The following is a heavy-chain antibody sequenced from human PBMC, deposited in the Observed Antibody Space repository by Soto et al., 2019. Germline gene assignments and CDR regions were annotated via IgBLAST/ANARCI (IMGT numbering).Heavy chain of an antibody. D-gene: IGHD3-16*02. CDR3: AKDIAPRHRYRAMEV. CDR1: GFTFAEYT. CDR2: ISWDGGST. Sequence: GGSLTLSCAASGFTFAEYTMYWVRQAPGKGLEWVSLISWDGGSTYYADSVKGRFTISRDNSKNSLYLQMNSLRTEDTALYYCAKDIAPRHRYRAMEVWGQGTTVTVSS. V-gene: IGHV3-43*01. J-gene: IGHJ6*02.